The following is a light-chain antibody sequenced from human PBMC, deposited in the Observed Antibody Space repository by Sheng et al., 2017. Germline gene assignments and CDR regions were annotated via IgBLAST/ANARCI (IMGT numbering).Light chain of an antibody. CDR2: AAS. V-gene: IGKV1-39*01. CDR1: QSISSY. J-gene: IGKJ2*01. Sequence: DIQMTQSPYSLSASVGDRVTITCRASQSISSYLNWYQQKPGKAPNLLIYAASSLQSGVPSRFSGSGSGTDFTLTISSLQPEDFATYYCQQTYSTPRTFGQGTKLEIK. CDR3: QQTYSTPRT.